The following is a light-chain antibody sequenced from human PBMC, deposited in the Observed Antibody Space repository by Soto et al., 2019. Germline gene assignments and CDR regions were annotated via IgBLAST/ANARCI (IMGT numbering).Light chain of an antibody. V-gene: IGKV3D-20*02. J-gene: IGKJ5*01. CDR1: QSVSSSY. CDR3: QQRSNWPT. CDR2: GAS. Sequence: EIVLTQSPGTLSLSPGGRATLSCRASQSVSSSYLAWYQQKPGQAPRLLIYGASSRATGIPDRFSGSGSGTDFTLTISRLEPEDFAVYYCQQRSNWPTFGQGTRLEIK.